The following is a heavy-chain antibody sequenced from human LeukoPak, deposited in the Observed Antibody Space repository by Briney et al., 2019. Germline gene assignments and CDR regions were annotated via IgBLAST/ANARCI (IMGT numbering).Heavy chain of an antibody. CDR3: AKDRRGVWGSYRYTALFDY. Sequence: GGSLRLSCAASGFTFSSYAMGWVRQAPGKGLEWVSAISGSGGSTYYADSVKGRFTISRGNSKNTLYLQMNSLRAEDTAVYYCAKDRRGVWGSYRYTALFDYWGQGTLVTVSS. CDR2: ISGSGGST. CDR1: GFTFSSYA. V-gene: IGHV3-23*01. J-gene: IGHJ4*02. D-gene: IGHD3-16*02.